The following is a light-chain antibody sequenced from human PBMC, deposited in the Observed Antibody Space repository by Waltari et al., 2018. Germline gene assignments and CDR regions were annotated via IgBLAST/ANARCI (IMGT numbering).Light chain of an antibody. V-gene: IGKV2-30*01. Sequence: DVVLAQSPLSLPVTLGQPASIPCRSSQSLVYTNGNTYLNWFQQRPGQSPRRLISDVSNRDSGVPDRFSGSGSGTDFTLEISRVEAEDVGVYYCMQSRLWPWTLGQGTTVEIK. CDR2: DVS. CDR1: QSLVYTNGNTY. CDR3: MQSRLWPWT. J-gene: IGKJ1*01.